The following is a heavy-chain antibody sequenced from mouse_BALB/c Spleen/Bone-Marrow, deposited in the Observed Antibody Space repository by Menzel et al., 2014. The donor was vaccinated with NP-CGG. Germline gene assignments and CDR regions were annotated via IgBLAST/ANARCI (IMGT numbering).Heavy chain of an antibody. CDR2: IWNGGST. CDR3: ARNYYGIPYYFDY. CDR1: GFSLSRYN. J-gene: IGHJ2*01. D-gene: IGHD1-1*01. V-gene: IGHV2-6-4*01. Sequence: VQLVELGPGLVAPSQSLSITCTVSGFSLSRYNVHWVRQPPGKGLEWLGMIWNGGSTDYNSALKSRLSISKDNSKSQVFLKMNSLQTDDTAMYYCARNYYGIPYYFDYWGQGTTLTVSS.